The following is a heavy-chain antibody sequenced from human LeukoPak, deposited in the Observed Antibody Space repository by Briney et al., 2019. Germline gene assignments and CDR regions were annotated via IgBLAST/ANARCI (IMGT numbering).Heavy chain of an antibody. J-gene: IGHJ5*02. D-gene: IGHD3-3*01. CDR3: ARPMLRFLEVYWFDP. CDR2: ISSSSYI. CDR1: GFTFSSYS. Sequence: GGSLRLSCAASGFTFSSYSMNWVRQAPGKGLEWVSSISSSSYIYYADSVKGRFTISRDNSKNTLYLQMNSLRAEDTAVYYCARPMLRFLEVYWFDPWGQGTLVTVSS. V-gene: IGHV3-21*01.